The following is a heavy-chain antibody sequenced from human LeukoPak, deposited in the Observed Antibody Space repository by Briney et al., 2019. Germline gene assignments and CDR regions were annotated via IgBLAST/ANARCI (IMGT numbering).Heavy chain of an antibody. Sequence: GASVKVSCEASGGTFSSYAISWVRQAPGQGLEWMGGIIPIFGTANYAQKFQGRVTITTDESTSTAYMELSSLRSEDTAVYYCASGGYDSSGSDYWGQGTLVTVSS. D-gene: IGHD3-22*01. J-gene: IGHJ4*02. CDR3: ASGGYDSSGSDY. V-gene: IGHV1-69*05. CDR2: IIPIFGTA. CDR1: GGTFSSYA.